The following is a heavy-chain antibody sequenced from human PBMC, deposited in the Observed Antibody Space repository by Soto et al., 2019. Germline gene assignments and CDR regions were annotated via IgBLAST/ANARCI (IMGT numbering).Heavy chain of an antibody. CDR3: ARDGGSYHYYMDV. CDR2: IWYDGSNK. D-gene: IGHD2-15*01. CDR1: GFTFRSYW. Sequence: PGGSLRLSCAASGFTFRSYWMHWVRQAPGKGLEWVAGIWYDGSNKYYADSVKGRFTISRDNSKNTLYLQMNSLRAEDTAVYYCARDGGSYHYYMDVWGKGTTVTVSS. V-gene: IGHV3-33*08. J-gene: IGHJ6*03.